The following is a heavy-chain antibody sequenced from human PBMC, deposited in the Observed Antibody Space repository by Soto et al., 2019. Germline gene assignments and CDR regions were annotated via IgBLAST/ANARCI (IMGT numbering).Heavy chain of an antibody. D-gene: IGHD5-12*01. V-gene: IGHV3-33*01. CDR3: ARDRVEMATIGTPPGH. CDR2: IWYDGSYK. J-gene: IGHJ4*02. Sequence: SLRLSCAASGFSFSSYSMQWFLQAPGKGLEWLTLIWYDGSYKYYADSVKGRFTISRDNSKSTLYLQMSSLRPEDTAVYYCARDRVEMATIGTPPGHWGQGTPVTVSS. CDR1: GFSFSSYS.